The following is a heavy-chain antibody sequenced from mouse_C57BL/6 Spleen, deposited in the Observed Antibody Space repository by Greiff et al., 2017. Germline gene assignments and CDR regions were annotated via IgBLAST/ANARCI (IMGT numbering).Heavy chain of an antibody. CDR2: INPSTGGT. Sequence: VQLQQSGPELVKPGASVKISCKASGYSFTGYYMNWVKQSPEKSLEWIGEINPSTGGTTYNQKFKAKATLTVDQSSSTAYMQLNSLTSEDSAVYYCAKGYDYDVSWFAYWGQGTLVTVSA. D-gene: IGHD2-4*01. CDR3: AKGYDYDVSWFAY. CDR1: GYSFTGYY. J-gene: IGHJ3*01. V-gene: IGHV1-42*01.